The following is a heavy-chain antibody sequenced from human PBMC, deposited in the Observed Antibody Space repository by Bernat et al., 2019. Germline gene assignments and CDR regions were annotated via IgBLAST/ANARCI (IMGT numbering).Heavy chain of an antibody. CDR2: VYWDDDK. Sequence: QITLKESGPTLVKPTQTLTLTCSFSGFSLRSSGAGVGWIRQPPGEALEWIAIVYWDDDKRYRPSLKNRLAVAKDTSNNHVVLIMTNVNPVDTATYYCAHIDITYRGIERLDAFDIWGQGTMVTVSS. CDR1: GFSLRSSGAG. CDR3: AHIDITYRGIERLDAFDI. D-gene: IGHD3-16*01. J-gene: IGHJ3*02. V-gene: IGHV2-5*02.